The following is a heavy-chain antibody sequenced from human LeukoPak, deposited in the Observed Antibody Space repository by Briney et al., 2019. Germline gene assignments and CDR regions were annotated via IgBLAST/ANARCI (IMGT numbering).Heavy chain of an antibody. J-gene: IGHJ6*03. CDR2: IRYDGSNK. V-gene: IGHV3-30*02. Sequence: GGSLRLSCAASGFTFSSYGIHWVRQAPGKGLEWVAFIRYDGSNKYYADSVKGRFTISRDNSKNTLYLQMNRLRAEDTAVYYCARGPHYGDGNYFFHMDVWGKGTTVTISS. CDR3: ARGPHYGDGNYFFHMDV. D-gene: IGHD4-17*01. CDR1: GFTFSSYG.